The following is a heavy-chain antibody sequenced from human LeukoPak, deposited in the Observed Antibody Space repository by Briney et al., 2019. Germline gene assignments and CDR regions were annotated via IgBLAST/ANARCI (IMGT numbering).Heavy chain of an antibody. V-gene: IGHV1-69*13. CDR3: AMLYCSSTSCYTGYYYYGMDV. Sequence: SVKVSCKASGGTFSSYAISWVRQAPGQGLEWMGGIIPIFGTANYAQKFQGRVTITADESTSTAYMELSSLRSEDTAVYYCAMLYCSSTSCYTGYYYYGMDVWGQGTTVTVSS. CDR2: IIPIFGTA. J-gene: IGHJ6*02. D-gene: IGHD2-2*02. CDR1: GGTFSSYA.